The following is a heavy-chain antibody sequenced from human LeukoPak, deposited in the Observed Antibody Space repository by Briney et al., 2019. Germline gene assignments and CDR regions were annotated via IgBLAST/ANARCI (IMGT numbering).Heavy chain of an antibody. CDR1: GFTFSSYA. CDR2: ISGSGGST. D-gene: IGHD6-13*01. CDR3: AKDRLYIAAAGTGDY. V-gene: IGHV3-23*01. Sequence: PGGSLRLSCAASGFTFSSYAMSWVRQAPGKGLEWVSAISGSGGSTYYADSVKGRFTISRDNSKNTLYLQMNSLRAEGTAVYYCAKDRLYIAAAGTGDYWGQGTLVTVSS. J-gene: IGHJ4*02.